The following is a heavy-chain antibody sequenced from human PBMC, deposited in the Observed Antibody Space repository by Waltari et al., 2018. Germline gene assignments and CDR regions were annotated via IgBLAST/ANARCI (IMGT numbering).Heavy chain of an antibody. CDR1: GFTFNRIA. CDR3: AKYGLGGVISH. CDR2: VGGNGEFT. D-gene: IGHD3-16*02. J-gene: IGHJ4*02. Sequence: EVQLLESGGNLAQPGGSPRLSCAASGFTFNRIAMSWVRQIPGKGLEWVSVVGGNGEFTDYADSVRGRFTISRDNFKNTLFLEMRRLRVDDTAVYYCAKYGLGGVISHWGQGTLVRVSS. V-gene: IGHV3-23*01.